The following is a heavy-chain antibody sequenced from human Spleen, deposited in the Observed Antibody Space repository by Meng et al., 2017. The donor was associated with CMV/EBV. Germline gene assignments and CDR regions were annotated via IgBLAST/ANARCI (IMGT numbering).Heavy chain of an antibody. V-gene: IGHV3-9*01. J-gene: IGHJ4*02. CDR3: AKDNQISPAYFDY. CDR1: GFTFSSYW. Sequence: SLKISCAASGFTFSSYWMHWVRQAPGKGLEWVSGISWNSGSIDYADSVKGRFTISRDNAKNSLYLQMNSLRAEDTALYYCAKDNQISPAYFDYWGQGTLVTVSS. CDR2: ISWNSGSI.